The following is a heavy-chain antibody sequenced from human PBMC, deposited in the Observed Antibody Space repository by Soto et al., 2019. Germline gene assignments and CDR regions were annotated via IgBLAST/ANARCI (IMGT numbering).Heavy chain of an antibody. Sequence: EVQLVESGGGLVPPGGSLRLSCAASGFTFSNYWMTWVRQAPGKGLEGVANIKPDGSERYYVDSVKGRFTISRDNAKNSLYLQMDSLRAEDTAVYYCTMDLNHDSGPWGQGTLVTVSA. V-gene: IGHV3-7*04. D-gene: IGHD3-22*01. J-gene: IGHJ5*02. CDR3: TMDLNHDSGP. CDR2: IKPDGSER. CDR1: GFTFSNYW.